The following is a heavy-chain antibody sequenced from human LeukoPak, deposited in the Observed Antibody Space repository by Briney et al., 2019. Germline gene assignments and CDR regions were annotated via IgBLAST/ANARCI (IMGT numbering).Heavy chain of an antibody. CDR2: IYYSGST. D-gene: IGHD1-26*01. CDR1: GGSISSGDYY. V-gene: IGHV4-30-4*01. Sequence: SQTLSLTCTVPGGSISSGDYYWSWIRQPPGKGLEWIGYIYYSGSTYYNPSLKSRVTISVDTSKNQFSLKLSSVTAADTAVYYCARAPGATDLGGWFDPWGQGTLVTVSS. J-gene: IGHJ5*02. CDR3: ARAPGATDLGGWFDP.